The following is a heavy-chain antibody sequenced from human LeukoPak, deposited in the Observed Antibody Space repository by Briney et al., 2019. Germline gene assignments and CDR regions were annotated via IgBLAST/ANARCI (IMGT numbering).Heavy chain of an antibody. CDR3: ALSGGYSSSWYRFDY. CDR2: ISGSGGST. J-gene: IGHJ4*02. CDR1: GFTFSTYA. D-gene: IGHD6-13*01. V-gene: IGHV3-23*01. Sequence: GGSLRLSCAASGFTFSTYAMSWVRQAPGKGLEGVSVISGSGGSTNHADSVKGRFTISRDNSKNTLYLQMNSLEAEDTAVYYCALSGGYSSSWYRFDYWGQGTLVTISS.